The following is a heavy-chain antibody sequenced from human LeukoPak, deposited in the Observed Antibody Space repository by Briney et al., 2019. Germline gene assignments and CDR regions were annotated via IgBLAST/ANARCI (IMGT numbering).Heavy chain of an antibody. Sequence: GGSLRLSCAASGFTFSSYWMSWVRQAPGKGLEWVANIRRDGRENYYVDSVKGRVTISRDNAKNSLYLQMDSLRAEDTAVYYCARYPLQPYYFDYWGQGTLVTVSS. CDR2: IRRDGREN. D-gene: IGHD6-13*01. CDR3: ARYPLQPYYFDY. V-gene: IGHV3-7*01. J-gene: IGHJ4*02. CDR1: GFTFSSYW.